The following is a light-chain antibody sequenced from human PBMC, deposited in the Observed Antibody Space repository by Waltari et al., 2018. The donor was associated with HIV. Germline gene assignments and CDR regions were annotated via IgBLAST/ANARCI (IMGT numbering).Light chain of an antibody. Sequence: QSALTQPPSASGSPGPSVTISCTGTRSDVGVSNYISWYQHHPGKAPKLMIFEVTKRSSGVPDRFAGSKAGNTASLTVSGLQADDESVYYCFLYAGSDVVFGGGTKLTVL. CDR2: EVT. J-gene: IGLJ2*01. V-gene: IGLV2-8*01. CDR1: RSDVGVSNY. CDR3: FLYAGSDVV.